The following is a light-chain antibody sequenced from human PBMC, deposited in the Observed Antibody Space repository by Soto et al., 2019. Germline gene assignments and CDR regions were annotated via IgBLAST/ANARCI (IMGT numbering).Light chain of an antibody. Sequence: DIQMTQSPSSLSASVGDRVTITCQASQDISNYLNWYQQKPGKAPKLLIYDAANFETGVPSRFSGRGSGTDFTFTISSLQPEDIATYYCQQYDNLPLTFGGGTKVEIK. CDR2: DAA. V-gene: IGKV1-33*01. CDR1: QDISNY. CDR3: QQYDNLPLT. J-gene: IGKJ4*01.